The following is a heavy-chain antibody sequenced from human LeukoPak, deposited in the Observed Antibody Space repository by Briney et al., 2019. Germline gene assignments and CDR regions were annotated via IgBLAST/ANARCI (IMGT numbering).Heavy chain of an antibody. CDR1: GFTFSSYG. CDR2: ISGSGGST. J-gene: IGHJ3*02. V-gene: IGHV3-23*01. D-gene: IGHD1-26*01. CDR3: ARGGSYLSAFDI. Sequence: GGSLRLSCAASGFTFSSYGMSWVRQAPGKGLEWVSAISGSGGSTYYADSVKGRFTISRDNSMNTLYLQMNSLRAEDTAVYYCARGGSYLSAFDIWGQGTMDTVSS.